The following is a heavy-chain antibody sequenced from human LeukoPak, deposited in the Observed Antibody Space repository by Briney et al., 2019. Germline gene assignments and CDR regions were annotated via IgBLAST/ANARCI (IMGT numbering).Heavy chain of an antibody. D-gene: IGHD2-2*02. V-gene: IGHV3-30*04. J-gene: IGHJ4*02. CDR3: ARGSLGYCDSTSCFTQFDY. CDR2: ISYDGSNK. Sequence: GGYLRLSCAASGFTFSSSAIHWVRQAPGKGLEWVAVISYDGSNKNYADSVKGRFTISRDNSKNTLYLQMNSLRAEDTAVYYCARGSLGYCDSTSCFTQFDYWGQGTLVTVSS. CDR1: GFTFSSSA.